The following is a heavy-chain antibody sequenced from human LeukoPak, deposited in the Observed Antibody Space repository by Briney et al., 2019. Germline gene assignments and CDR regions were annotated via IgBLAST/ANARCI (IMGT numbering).Heavy chain of an antibody. CDR3: AKGSYYGSSGSFYFDY. V-gene: IGHV3-23*01. CDR1: GFTFSSYA. D-gene: IGHD3-22*01. Sequence: GGSLRLSCAASGFTFSSYAMSWVRQAPGKGLEWVSGISGSGDNTYYADSVKGRFTISRDNSKNTLYVQVNSLGTEDTAAYYCAKGSYYGSSGSFYFDYWGQGTLVTVSS. J-gene: IGHJ4*02. CDR2: ISGSGDNT.